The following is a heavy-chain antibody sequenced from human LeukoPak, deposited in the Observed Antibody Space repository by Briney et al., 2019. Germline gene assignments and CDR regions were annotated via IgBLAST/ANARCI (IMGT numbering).Heavy chain of an antibody. CDR3: ARDGYDGDWYYYYMDV. J-gene: IGHJ6*03. Sequence: ASVKVSCKTSGYRFTGYYLHWVRQAPGQGLEWMGWMNPKSGATDYARKFQGRVTMARDTSISTAYMELSRLRSDDTAVYYCARDGYDGDWYYYYMDVWGKGTTVTVSS. D-gene: IGHD4-17*01. V-gene: IGHV1-2*02. CDR2: MNPKSGAT. CDR1: GYRFTGYY.